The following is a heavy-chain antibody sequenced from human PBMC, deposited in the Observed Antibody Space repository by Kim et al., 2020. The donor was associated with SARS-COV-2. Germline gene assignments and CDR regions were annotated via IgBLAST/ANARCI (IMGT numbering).Heavy chain of an antibody. CDR2: IHTGNGNT. CDR3: ARDRGTMVRGVIMFSDY. V-gene: IGHV1-3*04. D-gene: IGHD3-10*01. J-gene: IGHJ4*02. CDR1: GYSFTRYA. Sequence: ASVKVSCKASGYSFTRYAIHWVRQAPGQRPEWLGWIHTGNGNTEYSQKFQGRVTITRDTSASTAYMELSSLRSEDTAVYYCARDRGTMVRGVIMFSDYWGQGTLVTVSS.